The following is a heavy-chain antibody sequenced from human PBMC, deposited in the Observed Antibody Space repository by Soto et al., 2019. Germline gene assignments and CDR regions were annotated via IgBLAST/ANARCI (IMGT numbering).Heavy chain of an antibody. J-gene: IGHJ4*02. CDR3: AKDIGATGLGGAFDY. Sequence: QVQLVESGGGVVQPGRSLRLSCAASGFTFSSYGMHWVRQAPGKGLEWVAVISYDGSNKYYADSVKGRFTISRDNSKNTLCLQMNSLRAEDTAVYYCAKDIGATGLGGAFDYWGQGTLVTVSS. D-gene: IGHD1-26*01. V-gene: IGHV3-30*18. CDR2: ISYDGSNK. CDR1: GFTFSSYG.